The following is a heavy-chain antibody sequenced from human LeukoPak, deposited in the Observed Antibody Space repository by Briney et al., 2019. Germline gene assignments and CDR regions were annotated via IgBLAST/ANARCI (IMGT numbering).Heavy chain of an antibody. J-gene: IGHJ4*02. CDR2: MNPNSGNT. D-gene: IGHD6-13*01. CDR3: ARGPSWMYSSSWYEDY. CDR1: GYTFTSYD. Sequence: ASVKVSCKASGYTFTSYDINWVRQATGRGLEWMGWMNPNSGNTGYAQKFQGRVTMTRNTSISTAYMELSSLRSEDTAVYYCARGPSWMYSSSWYEDYWGQGTLVTVSS. V-gene: IGHV1-8*01.